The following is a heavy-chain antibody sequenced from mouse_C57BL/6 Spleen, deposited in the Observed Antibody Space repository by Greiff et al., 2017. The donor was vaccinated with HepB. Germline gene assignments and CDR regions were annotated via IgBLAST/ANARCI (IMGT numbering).Heavy chain of an antibody. CDR1: GFTFSSYG. CDR2: ISSGGSYT. J-gene: IGHJ4*01. D-gene: IGHD2-3*01. CDR3: ARHDGYTRDAMDY. V-gene: IGHV5-6*01. Sequence: EVQLVESGGDLVKPGGSLKLSCAASGFTFSSYGMSWVRQTPDKRLEWVATISSGGSYTYYPDSVKGRFTISRDNAKNTLYLQMSSLKSEDTAMYYCARHDGYTRDAMDYWGQGTSVTVSS.